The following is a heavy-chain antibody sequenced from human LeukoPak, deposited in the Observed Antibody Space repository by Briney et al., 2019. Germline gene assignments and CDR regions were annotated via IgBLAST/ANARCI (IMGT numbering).Heavy chain of an antibody. CDR1: GYRFTSYW. D-gene: IGHD6-13*01. CDR3: ALVPSSSSRGGGDY. J-gene: IGHJ4*02. V-gene: IGHV5-51*01. Sequence: GESLQISCKGSGYRFTSYWLGWVRQMPGKGLEWKGIIYPGDSDTRYSPSFQGQVTISADKSISTAYLQWSSLKASDTAMYYCALVPSSSSRGGGDYWGQGTLVTVSS. CDR2: IYPGDSDT.